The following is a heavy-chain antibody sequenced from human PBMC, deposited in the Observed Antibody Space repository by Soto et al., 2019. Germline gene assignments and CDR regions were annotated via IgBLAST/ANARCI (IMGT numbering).Heavy chain of an antibody. CDR3: AKDRVPYSDYGRYFDL. D-gene: IGHD4-17*01. CDR1: GFTVSTYW. J-gene: IGHJ2*01. V-gene: IGHV3-74*01. Sequence: EVQLVESGGGLVQPGGSLRLSCAASGFTVSTYWMHWVRQDPGKGLMWVSRISPDRSTTTYADPVRGRFTISRDTAENTLYLQMNSLRVEDTAVYYCAKDRVPYSDYGRYFDLWGRGTLVTVSS. CDR2: ISPDRSTT.